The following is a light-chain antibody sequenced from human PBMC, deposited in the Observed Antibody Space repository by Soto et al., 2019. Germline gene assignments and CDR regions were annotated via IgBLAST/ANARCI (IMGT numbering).Light chain of an antibody. Sequence: EIVLTQSPGTLSLSPGERATLSCRASQSITKNYLSWYQQKPGQAPRLLIYLASTKAAGIPDRFSGSGSGTDFTLTISRLEPEDFAVYYCQQYDESPPRYTFGQGTKLEI. V-gene: IGKV3-20*01. CDR2: LAS. CDR1: QSITKNY. CDR3: QQYDESPPRYT. J-gene: IGKJ2*01.